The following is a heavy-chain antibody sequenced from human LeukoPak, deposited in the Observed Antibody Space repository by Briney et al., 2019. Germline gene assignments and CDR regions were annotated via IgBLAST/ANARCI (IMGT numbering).Heavy chain of an antibody. CDR1: GGSISNYY. CDR2: ISYSGST. Sequence: SESLSLTCTVSGGSISNYYWSWIRQPPGKGLEWIGYISYSGSTNHNPSLKSRVTISVDTSKNQFSLKLSSVTVADTAVYYCAREIVVVPAAMFYNWFDPWGQGTLVTVSS. V-gene: IGHV4-59*12. D-gene: IGHD2-2*01. CDR3: AREIVVVPAAMFYNWFDP. J-gene: IGHJ5*02.